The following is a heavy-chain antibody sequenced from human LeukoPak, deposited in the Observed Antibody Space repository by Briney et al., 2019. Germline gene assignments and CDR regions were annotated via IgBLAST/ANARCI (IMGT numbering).Heavy chain of an antibody. CDR2: INHSGST. CDR3: ARARRGGYNLVKSSGGYDY. J-gene: IGHJ4*02. Sequence: SETLSLTCAVYGGSFSGYYWSWIRQPPGKGLEWIGEINHSGSTNYNPSLKSRVTISVDTSKNQFSLKLSSVTAADTAVYYCARARRGGYNLVKSSGGYDYWGQGTLVTVSS. V-gene: IGHV4-34*01. D-gene: IGHD5-24*01. CDR1: GGSFSGYY.